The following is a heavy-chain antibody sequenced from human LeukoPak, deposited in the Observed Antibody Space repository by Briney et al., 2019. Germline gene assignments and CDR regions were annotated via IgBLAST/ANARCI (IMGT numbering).Heavy chain of an antibody. CDR2: IYHSGST. CDR3: ARAFIAARYFDY. Sequence: SETLSLTCAVSGGSISSSNWWSWVRQPPGKGLEWIGEIYHSGSTNYNPSLKIRVTISVDKSKNQFSLKLSSVTAAETAVYYCARAFIAARYFDYWGQGTLVTVSS. J-gene: IGHJ4*02. D-gene: IGHD6-6*01. CDR1: GGSISSSNW. V-gene: IGHV4-4*02.